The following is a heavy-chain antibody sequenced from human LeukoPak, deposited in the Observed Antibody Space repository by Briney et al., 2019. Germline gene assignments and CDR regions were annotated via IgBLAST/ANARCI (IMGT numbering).Heavy chain of an antibody. D-gene: IGHD3-10*01. V-gene: IGHV4-59*11. J-gene: IGHJ6*03. CDR2: IYYSGST. CDR3: ARLGGDYRFGKAYYYYYMDV. Sequence: SETLSLTCTVSGGSISSHYWSWIRQPPGKGLEWIGYIYYSGSTNYNPSLKSRVTISVDTSKNQFSLKLSSVTAADTAVYYCARLGGDYRFGKAYYYYYMDVWGKGTTVTVSS. CDR1: GGSISSHY.